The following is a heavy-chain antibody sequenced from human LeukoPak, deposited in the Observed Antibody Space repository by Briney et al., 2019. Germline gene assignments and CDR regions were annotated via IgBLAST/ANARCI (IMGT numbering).Heavy chain of an antibody. D-gene: IGHD3-9*01. CDR2: ISSSSSYI. V-gene: IGHV3-21*01. CDR1: GFTFSSYS. Sequence: GGSLRLSCAASGFTFSSYSMNWVRQAPGKGLEWVSSISSSSSYIYYADSVKGRFTISRDNAKNSLYLQMNSLRAEDTAVYHCAREKSRLNYDILTGALDAFDIWGQGTMVTVSS. J-gene: IGHJ3*02. CDR3: AREKSRLNYDILTGALDAFDI.